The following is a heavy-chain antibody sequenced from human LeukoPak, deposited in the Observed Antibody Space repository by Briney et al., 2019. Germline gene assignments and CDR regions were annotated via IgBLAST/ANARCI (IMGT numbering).Heavy chain of an antibody. CDR1: GGTFSSYA. J-gene: IGHJ4*02. CDR3: ARSLGYYYDSSGYYYFDY. D-gene: IGHD3-22*01. V-gene: IGHV1-69*05. Sequence: GSSVKVSCKASGGTFSSYAISWVRQAPGQGLEWIGGIIPIFGTANYAQKFQGRVTITTDESTSTAYMELSSLRSEDTAVYYCARSLGYYYDSSGYYYFDYWGQGTLVTVSS. CDR2: IIPIFGTA.